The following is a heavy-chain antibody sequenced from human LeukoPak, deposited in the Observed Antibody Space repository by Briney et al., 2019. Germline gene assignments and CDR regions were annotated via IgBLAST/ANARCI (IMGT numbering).Heavy chain of an antibody. D-gene: IGHD2-15*01. J-gene: IGHJ4*02. Sequence: SETLSRTCIVSGGSNTTGNYYWRWIRQPPGKGLEWIGGIYYSGTTYYNPSLKSRVTISVDTSKNQFSLELNSMTAADWAVYYCERLGRCSGGICYSGLGGTFDYWGQGTLVTVSS. CDR3: ERLGRCSGGICYSGLGGTFDY. V-gene: IGHV4-39*01. CDR1: GGSNTTGNYY. CDR2: IYYSGTT.